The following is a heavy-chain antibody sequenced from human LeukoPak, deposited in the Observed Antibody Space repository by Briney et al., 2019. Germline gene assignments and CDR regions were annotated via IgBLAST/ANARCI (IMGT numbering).Heavy chain of an antibody. Sequence: KPGGSLRLSCAASGFTFSSYSMNWVRQAPGKGLEWVSYISSTSSYIYYADSVKGRSTISRDDAKNSLHLQMNSLRAEDTAVYYCARERGYGDYNFDYWGQGALVTVSS. CDR3: ARERGYGDYNFDY. D-gene: IGHD4-17*01. V-gene: IGHV3-21*01. CDR1: GFTFSSYS. CDR2: ISSTSSYI. J-gene: IGHJ4*02.